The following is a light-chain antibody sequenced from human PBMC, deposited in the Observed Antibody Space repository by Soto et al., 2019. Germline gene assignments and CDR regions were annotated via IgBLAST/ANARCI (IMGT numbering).Light chain of an antibody. J-gene: IGKJ1*01. CDR3: QDYNSYSEA. CDR1: QTISSW. CDR2: QAS. V-gene: IGKV1-5*03. Sequence: DIQMTQCPSTLSGSVGGRVTITCRASQTISSWLAWYQQKPGKAPKLLIYQASTLKSGVPSRFRGSGSGTEFTLTISSLQPDDFETYYCQDYNSYSEAFGQGTKGDIK.